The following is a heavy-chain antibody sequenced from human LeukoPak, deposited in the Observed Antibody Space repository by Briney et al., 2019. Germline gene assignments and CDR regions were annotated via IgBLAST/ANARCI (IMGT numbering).Heavy chain of an antibody. J-gene: IGHJ4*02. V-gene: IGHV3-23*01. CDR1: GFTFSSYA. Sequence: GGSLRLSCAASGFTFSSYAMSWVRQAPGKGLERVSAISGSGGSTYYADSVKGRFTISRDNSKNTLYLQMNSLRAEDTAVYYCAKDGAYGDYGDYWGQGTLVTVSS. CDR2: ISGSGGST. CDR3: AKDGAYGDYGDY. D-gene: IGHD4-17*01.